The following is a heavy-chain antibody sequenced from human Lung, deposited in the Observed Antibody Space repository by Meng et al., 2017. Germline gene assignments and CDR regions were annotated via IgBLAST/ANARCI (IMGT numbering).Heavy chain of an antibody. CDR1: GYTFPDYW. CDR2: INPKSGDT. Sequence: QVQLVSSGAEGKKPGASVKVSCKASGYTFPDYWLNWVRRAPGQGLEWMGRINPKSGDTHYAQRFQGRVTMTGDTSISTAYMELSGLRSDDTAMYYCARDEDISAAGKLFGDYWGQGTLVTVSS. V-gene: IGHV1-2*06. J-gene: IGHJ4*02. D-gene: IGHD6-13*01. CDR3: ARDEDISAAGKLFGDY.